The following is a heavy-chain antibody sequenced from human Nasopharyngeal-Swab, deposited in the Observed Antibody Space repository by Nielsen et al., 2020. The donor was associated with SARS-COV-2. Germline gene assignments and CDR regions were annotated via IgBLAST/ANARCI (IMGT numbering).Heavy chain of an antibody. J-gene: IGHJ6*03. V-gene: IGHV3-30-3*01. CDR2: VSEDGSST. CDR1: GFTFSNDA. Sequence: GESLKISCAAFGFTFSNDAMHWVRQAPGKGLEWVVIVSEDGSSTSYADSVKGRFTISRDNSKNTLFLQMSSVRVEDTAVYYCARAGTPIVGYYYYMDVWGIGATVIVSS. CDR3: ARAGTPIVGYYYYMDV. D-gene: IGHD2-21*01.